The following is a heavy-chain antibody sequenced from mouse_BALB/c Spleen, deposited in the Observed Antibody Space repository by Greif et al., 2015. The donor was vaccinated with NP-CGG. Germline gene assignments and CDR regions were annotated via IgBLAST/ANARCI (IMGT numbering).Heavy chain of an antibody. D-gene: IGHD3-2*01. Sequence: VMLVESGPELVKPGASVRISCKASGYTFTSYYIHWVKQRPGQGLEWIGWIYPGNVNTKYNEKFKGKATLTADKSSSTAYMQLSSLTSEDSAVYFCARSTARATAYFDYWGQGTTLTVSS. V-gene: IGHV1S56*01. CDR2: IYPGNVNT. J-gene: IGHJ2*01. CDR1: GYTFTSYY. CDR3: ARSTARATAYFDY.